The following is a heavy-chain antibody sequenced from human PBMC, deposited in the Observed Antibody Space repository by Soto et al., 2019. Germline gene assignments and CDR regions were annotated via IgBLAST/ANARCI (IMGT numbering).Heavy chain of an antibody. CDR3: ARLPLNWSIYQLKLDY. J-gene: IGHJ4*02. CDR1: GGSVSSGSYY. CDR2: IYYSGST. D-gene: IGHD2-2*01. Sequence: TLSLTCTVSGGSVSSGSYYWSWIRQPPGKGLEWIGYIYYSGSTNYNPSLKSRVTISVDTSKNQFSLKLSSVTAADTAVYYCARLPLNWSIYQLKLDYWGQGTLVTVSS. V-gene: IGHV4-61*01.